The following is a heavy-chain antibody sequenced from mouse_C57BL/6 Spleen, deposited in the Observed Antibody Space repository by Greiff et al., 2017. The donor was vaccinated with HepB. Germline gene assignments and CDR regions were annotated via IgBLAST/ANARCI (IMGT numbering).Heavy chain of an antibody. V-gene: IGHV14-4*01. Sequence: VQLQQSGAELVRPGASVKLSCTASGFKIKDDYMHWVKQRPEQGLEWIGWIDPENGDTEYASKFQGKATITADTSSNTAYLQLSSLTSEDTAVYYCTTLSRFAYWGQGTLVTVSA. CDR1: GFKIKDDY. CDR3: TTLSRFAY. J-gene: IGHJ3*01. CDR2: IDPENGDT.